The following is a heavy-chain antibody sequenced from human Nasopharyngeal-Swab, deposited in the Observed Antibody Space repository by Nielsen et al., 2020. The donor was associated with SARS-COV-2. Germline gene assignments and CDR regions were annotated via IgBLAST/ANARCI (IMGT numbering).Heavy chain of an antibody. Sequence: SLKISCAASGFTFDDYAMHWVRQAPGKGLEWVSGISWDSSDIGDADSVKGRVTISRDNAKYSLFLQMNSLRSEDTAVYYCAKDKTAGPIYYGMDVWGRGTTVTVSS. CDR3: AKDKTAGPIYYGMDV. V-gene: IGHV3-9*01. CDR1: GFTFDDYA. CDR2: ISWDSSDI. J-gene: IGHJ6*02. D-gene: IGHD6-13*01.